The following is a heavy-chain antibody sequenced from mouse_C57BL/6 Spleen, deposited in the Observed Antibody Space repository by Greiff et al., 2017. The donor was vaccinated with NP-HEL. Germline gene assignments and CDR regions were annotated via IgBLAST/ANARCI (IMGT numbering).Heavy chain of an antibody. CDR1: GFPFSDYG. CDR3: ARRDDYYGSSSYDMDY. V-gene: IGHV5-17*01. CDR2: ISSGSSTI. D-gene: IGHD1-1*01. Sequence: EVQLVESGGGLVKPGGSLKPSCAASGFPFSDYGMHWVRQAPEKGLGWVAYISSGSSTIYSAHTVKGRFTISRDDPKNTLFLPLTSLRSEDTAMYYCARRDDYYGSSSYDMDYWGQGTSVSVSS. J-gene: IGHJ4*01.